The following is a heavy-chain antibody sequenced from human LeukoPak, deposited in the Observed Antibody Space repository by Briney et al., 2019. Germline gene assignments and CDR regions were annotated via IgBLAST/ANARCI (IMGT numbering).Heavy chain of an antibody. J-gene: IGHJ3*02. Sequence: PGGSLRLSCAASGSTVSTNYMSWVRRAPGKGLEWVALIYSDGRTYYAPSVKGRFTISGDNSKNPLYLQMNSMTAADTAVYYCARVCGRFDVFDIWGQGTMVTVSS. CDR2: IYSDGRT. V-gene: IGHV3-53*01. CDR3: ARVCGRFDVFDI. CDR1: GSTVSTNY. D-gene: IGHD3-16*01.